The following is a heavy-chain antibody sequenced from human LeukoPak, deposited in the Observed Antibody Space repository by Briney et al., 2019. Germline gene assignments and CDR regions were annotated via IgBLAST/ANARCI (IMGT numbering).Heavy chain of an antibody. CDR1: GFSVSTNY. D-gene: IGHD2-2*01. J-gene: IGHJ3*02. CDR3: AGSESSSSRRAFDI. V-gene: IGHV3-66*02. Sequence: GGSLRLSCAASGFSVSTNYVSWFRQAPGKGLEWVSGMFGGGGTYYADSVKGRFAVSRDNSKNTLYLQMNSLRPEDTAMYYCAGSESSSSRRAFDIWGLGTMVTVSS. CDR2: MFGGGGT.